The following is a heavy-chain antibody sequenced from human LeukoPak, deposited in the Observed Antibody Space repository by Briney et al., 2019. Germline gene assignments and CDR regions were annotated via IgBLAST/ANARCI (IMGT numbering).Heavy chain of an antibody. CDR1: GGSIGKYH. J-gene: IGHJ4*02. CDR2: VYYTGNL. D-gene: IGHD6-13*01. Sequence: PSETLSLTCSVSGGSIGKYHWTWIRQPPGKRLEWLGYVYYTGNLNYNPSLDHRVSLSIDTSKNQFSLSLSSVTAADTAVYYCARGSAPGTGPPSLDSWGQGTLVTVSS. V-gene: IGHV4-59*01. CDR3: ARGSAPGTGPPSLDS.